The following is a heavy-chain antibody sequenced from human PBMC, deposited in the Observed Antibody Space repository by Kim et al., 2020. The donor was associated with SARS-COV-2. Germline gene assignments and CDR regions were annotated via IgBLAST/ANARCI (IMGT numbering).Heavy chain of an antibody. CDR1: GFTFSDHY. CDR2: IKNKANRYTT. V-gene: IGHV3-72*01. J-gene: IGHJ4*02. CDR3: VRDMGQR. D-gene: IGHD3-10*01. Sequence: GGSLRLSCAASGFTFSDHYMHWVRQAPGKGLEWVGRIKNKANRYTTEYAASVKGRFTISRDDSKNSLYLQMNSLKTEDTAVYYCVRDMGQRWGQGTLVTVSS.